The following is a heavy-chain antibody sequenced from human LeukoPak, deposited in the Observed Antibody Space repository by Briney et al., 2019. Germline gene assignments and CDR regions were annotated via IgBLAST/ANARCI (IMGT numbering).Heavy chain of an antibody. Sequence: GASVKVSCKASGYTFTGYYMHWVRQAPGQGLEWMGRINPNSGGTNYAQKFQGRVTMTRDTSISTAYMELSRLRSDDTAVYYCARGGTYDYVWGSYRNDIAPEAFDIWGQGTMATVSS. J-gene: IGHJ3*02. CDR3: ARGGTYDYVWGSYRNDIAPEAFDI. CDR1: GYTFTGYY. V-gene: IGHV1-2*06. D-gene: IGHD3-16*02. CDR2: INPNSGGT.